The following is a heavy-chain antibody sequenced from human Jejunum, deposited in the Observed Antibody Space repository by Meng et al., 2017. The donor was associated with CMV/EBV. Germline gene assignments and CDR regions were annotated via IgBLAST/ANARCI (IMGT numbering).Heavy chain of an antibody. CDR3: AKEGFKCSSASCYDAFDI. D-gene: IGHD2-2*01. CDR2: IPGSGGST. Sequence: STSAMSCVRQAPGKGLEWVSVIPGSGGSTYYADSVKGRFTISRDNSTNTLYLQMNSLRAEDTAVYYCAKEGFKCSSASCYDAFDIWGQGTMVTVSS. J-gene: IGHJ3*02. CDR1: STSA. V-gene: IGHV3-23*01.